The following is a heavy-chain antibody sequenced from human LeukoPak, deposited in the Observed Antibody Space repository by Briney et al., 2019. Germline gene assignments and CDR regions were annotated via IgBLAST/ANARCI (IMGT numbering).Heavy chain of an antibody. J-gene: IGHJ5*02. V-gene: IGHV4-34*01. CDR2: INHSGST. Sequence: SETLSLTCAVYGGSFSGYYWSWIRQPPGKGLEWIGEINHSGSTNYNPSLKSRVTISVDTSKNQFSLQLSSVTAADTAVYYCARGNYYVWGSYRYGFDPWGRGTLVTVSS. CDR1: GGSFSGYY. D-gene: IGHD3-16*02. CDR3: ARGNYYVWGSYRYGFDP.